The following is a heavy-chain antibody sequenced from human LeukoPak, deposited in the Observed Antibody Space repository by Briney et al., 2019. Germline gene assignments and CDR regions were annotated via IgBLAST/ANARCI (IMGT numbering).Heavy chain of an antibody. Sequence: SETPSLTCTVSGGSISNYYWSWIRQPPGKGLEWIGYIYYSGSTNYNPSLKSRVTISVDTSKNQFSLKLSSVTAADTAVYYCARAVVGATTAAYYYYMDVWGKGTTVTVSS. CDR2: IYYSGST. V-gene: IGHV4-59*01. CDR3: ARAVVGATTAAYYYYMDV. D-gene: IGHD1-26*01. J-gene: IGHJ6*03. CDR1: GGSISNYY.